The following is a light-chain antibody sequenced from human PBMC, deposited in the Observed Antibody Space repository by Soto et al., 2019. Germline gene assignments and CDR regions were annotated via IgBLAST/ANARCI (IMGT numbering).Light chain of an antibody. Sequence: QSALTQPASVSGSPGQSITISCTGTSSDVGDYNYVSWYQHHPGKAPKLMIFEVSNRPSGVSNRFSGSKSGNTASLTISGLQAEGEADYFCTSYTSISTYVFGTGTKLTVL. J-gene: IGLJ1*01. CDR1: SSDVGDYNY. CDR2: EVS. V-gene: IGLV2-14*01. CDR3: TSYTSISTYV.